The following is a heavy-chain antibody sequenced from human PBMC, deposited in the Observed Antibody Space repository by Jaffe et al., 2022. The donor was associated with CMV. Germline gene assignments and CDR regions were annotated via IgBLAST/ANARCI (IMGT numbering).Heavy chain of an antibody. Sequence: QVQLQESGPGLVKPSETLSLTCTVSGGSISSYYWSWIRQPPGKGLEWIGYIYYSGSTNYNPSLKSRVTISVDTSKNQFSLKLSSVTAADTAVYYCARAAWMATISGDYYYYGMDVWGQGTTVTVSS. J-gene: IGHJ6*02. CDR3: ARAAWMATISGDYYYYGMDV. CDR2: IYYSGST. V-gene: IGHV4-59*01. CDR1: GGSISSYY. D-gene: IGHD5-12*01.